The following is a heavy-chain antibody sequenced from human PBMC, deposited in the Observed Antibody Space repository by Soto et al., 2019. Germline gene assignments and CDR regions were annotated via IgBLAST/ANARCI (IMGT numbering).Heavy chain of an antibody. J-gene: IGHJ6*02. CDR1: GFTLSSYS. CDR3: AREGRGTFDLDV. D-gene: IGHD1-1*01. Sequence: EVQLVESGGGLVQPGGSLRVSCAASGFTLSSYSMNWVRQAPGKGLEWVSYINSGSSSIHYADFVKGRFTISRDNVKNSLYLQMNRLRDEDTAVYYCAREGRGTFDLDVWGQGTTVIVSS. CDR2: INSGSSSI. V-gene: IGHV3-48*02.